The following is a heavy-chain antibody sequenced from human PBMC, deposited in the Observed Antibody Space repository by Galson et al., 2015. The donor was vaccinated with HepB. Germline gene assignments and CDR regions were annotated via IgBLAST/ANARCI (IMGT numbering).Heavy chain of an antibody. CDR3: ARRRVNPAAIGGNFDY. CDR1: GYSFTSYW. Sequence: QSGAEVKKPGESLKISCKGSGYSFTSYWIGWVRQMPGKGLEWMGIIYPGDSDTRYSPSFQGQVTISADKSISTAYLQWSSLKASDTAMYYCARRRVNPAAIGGNFDYWGQGTLVTVSS. CDR2: IYPGDSDT. J-gene: IGHJ4*02. D-gene: IGHD2-2*02. V-gene: IGHV5-51*03.